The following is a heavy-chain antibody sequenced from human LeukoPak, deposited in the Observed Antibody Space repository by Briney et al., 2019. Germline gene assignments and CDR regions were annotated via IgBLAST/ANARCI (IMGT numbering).Heavy chain of an antibody. D-gene: IGHD6-19*01. CDR2: ISSDGSIK. Sequence: GGSLRLSCAASGFTFSSNGVHWVRQAPGKGLEWVAVISSDGSIKYYADSVKGRFTISRDNSKNTLYLQMNSLRAEDTAVFYCAKALSRSSGWYYVASWGQGTLVTVSS. CDR1: GFTFSSNG. J-gene: IGHJ4*02. CDR3: AKALSRSSGWYYVAS. V-gene: IGHV3-30*18.